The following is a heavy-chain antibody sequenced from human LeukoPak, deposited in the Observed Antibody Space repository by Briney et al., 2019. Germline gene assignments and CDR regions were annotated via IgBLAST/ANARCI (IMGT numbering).Heavy chain of an antibody. V-gene: IGHV3-21*03. CDR3: TRDRRNDFWNTNSLASWLR. CDR1: GFTFSSYS. Sequence: PGGSLRLSCAASGFTFSSYSMNWVRQAPGKGLEWVSSISSSSSYIYYADSVKGRFTISRDNAKNSLYLQMNSLQIDDTALYYCTRDRRNDFWNTNSLASWLRGGQGTLVTVSS. D-gene: IGHD3-3*01. CDR2: ISSSSSYI. J-gene: IGHJ1*01.